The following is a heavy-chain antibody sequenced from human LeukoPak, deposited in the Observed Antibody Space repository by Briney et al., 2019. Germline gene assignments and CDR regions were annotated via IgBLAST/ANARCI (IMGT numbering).Heavy chain of an antibody. CDR1: GYTFSNYF. CDR2: INPSGGGT. CDR3: ARGTVFGVDYYQYFYMDV. D-gene: IGHD3-3*01. Sequence: ASVKVSCKTSGYTFSNYFMHWVRQAPGQGLEWMGIINPSGGGTTYAQKFQGRGTMTRDTSTSTVYMELSSLRFEDMAVFYCARGTVFGVDYYQYFYMDVWGKGTTVTVSS. V-gene: IGHV1-46*03. J-gene: IGHJ6*03.